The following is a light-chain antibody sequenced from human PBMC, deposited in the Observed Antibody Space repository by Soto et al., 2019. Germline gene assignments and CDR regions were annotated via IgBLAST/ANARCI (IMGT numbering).Light chain of an antibody. V-gene: IGKV3-20*01. J-gene: IGKJ5*01. CDR1: QTVPSSY. CDR3: QQYAWSPLT. CDR2: DAS. Sequence: EIVLTQSPGTLYLSPGERATLSCRASQTVPSSYLAWYQQRPGQAPRLLIYDASSRATGIPDRFSGSESGTDFTLTISSMEPEDFAVYYCQQYAWSPLTFGQGTRLEIK.